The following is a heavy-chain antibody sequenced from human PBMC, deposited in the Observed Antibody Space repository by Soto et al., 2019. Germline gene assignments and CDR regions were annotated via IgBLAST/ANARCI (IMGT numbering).Heavy chain of an antibody. D-gene: IGHD3-10*01. CDR1: GYTFTSYA. Sequence: GASVKVSCKASGYTFTSYAMHWVRQAPGQRLEWMGWINAGNGNTKYSQKFQGRVTITRDTSASTAYMELSSLRSEDTAVYYCARGPSYGSGSRGYYYYYGMDVWGQGTTVTVSS. V-gene: IGHV1-3*01. J-gene: IGHJ6*02. CDR2: INAGNGNT. CDR3: ARGPSYGSGSRGYYYYYGMDV.